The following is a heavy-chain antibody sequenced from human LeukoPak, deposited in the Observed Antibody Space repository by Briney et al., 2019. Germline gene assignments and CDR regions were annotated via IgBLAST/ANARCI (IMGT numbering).Heavy chain of an antibody. D-gene: IGHD3-10*01. V-gene: IGHV3-21*01. CDR3: ARGRGITMVRGVLFDY. CDR2: ISSSSSYI. CDR1: GFTFSSYS. Sequence: KAGGSLRLSCAASGFTFSSYSMNWVRQAPGKGLEWVSSISSSSSYIYYADSVKGRFTISRDNAKNSLYLQMNSLRAEDTAVYYCARGRGITMVRGVLFDYWGQGTPVTVSS. J-gene: IGHJ4*02.